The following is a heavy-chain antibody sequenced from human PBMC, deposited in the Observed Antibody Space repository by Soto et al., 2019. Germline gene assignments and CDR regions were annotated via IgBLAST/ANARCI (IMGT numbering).Heavy chain of an antibody. CDR3: ARVEGRFYYGMDV. CDR2: IYHSGSA. V-gene: IGHV4-4*02. J-gene: IGHJ6*02. CDR1: GGSISSSNC. Sequence: QVQLQESGPGLVKPSGTLSLTCAVSGGSISSSNCWSWVRQPPGKGLEWIGEIYHSGSANYNPSLKSRGTISVDKSKNQFSLKLSSVTAADTAVYYCARVEGRFYYGMDVWGQGTPVTVSS.